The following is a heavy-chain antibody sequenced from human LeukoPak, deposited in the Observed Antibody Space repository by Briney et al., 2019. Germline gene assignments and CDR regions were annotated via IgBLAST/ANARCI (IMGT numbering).Heavy chain of an antibody. D-gene: IGHD2-15*01. CDR2: MNPNSGNT. CDR3: ARGAPNLGYCSGGSCYHFDY. V-gene: IGHV1-8*01. CDR1: GYTFTSYD. J-gene: IGHJ4*02. Sequence: ASVKVSCKASGYTFTSYDINSLRQATGQGLEWMGWMNPNSGNTGYAQKFQGRVTITRNTSISTAYMELSSLRSEDTAAYYCARGAPNLGYCSGGSCYHFDYWGQGTLVTVSS.